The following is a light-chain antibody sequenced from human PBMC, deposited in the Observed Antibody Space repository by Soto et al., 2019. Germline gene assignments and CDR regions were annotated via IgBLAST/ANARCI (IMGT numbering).Light chain of an antibody. CDR2: DVS. CDR1: SSDVGGYNY. CDR3: CSYAGSYTHV. J-gene: IGLJ1*01. V-gene: IGLV2-11*01. Sequence: QSALTQPHSVSGSPGQSVTISCTGNSSDVGGYNYVSWYQHHPGKAPKLIIYDVSERPSGVPDRFSGSKSGNTGNTASLTISGLQSEDEADYYCCSYAGSYTHVFGSGTKLTVL.